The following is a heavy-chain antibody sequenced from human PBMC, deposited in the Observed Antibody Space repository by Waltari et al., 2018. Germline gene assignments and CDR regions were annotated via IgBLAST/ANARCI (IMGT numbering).Heavy chain of an antibody. CDR1: GYYTSRGYY. J-gene: IGHJ4*02. CDR3: ARQRSLTVYYFDY. CDR2: IYHSGTT. V-gene: IGHV4-38-2*01. D-gene: IGHD7-27*01. Sequence: QVQLQESGPGLVKPSETLSLTCAVSGYYTSRGYYWGRLRQPPRKGLELIGSIYHSGTTYYNPSLKSRVTISVDTSKNQFSLKLSSVTAADTAVYYCARQRSLTVYYFDYWGQGTLVTVSS.